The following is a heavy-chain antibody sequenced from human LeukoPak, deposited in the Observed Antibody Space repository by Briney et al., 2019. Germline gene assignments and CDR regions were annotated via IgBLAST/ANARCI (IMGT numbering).Heavy chain of an antibody. D-gene: IGHD2-15*01. CDR3: AKDGQWSSPFDP. CDR1: GFTFSRYS. J-gene: IGHJ5*02. CDR2: ISSSSSYI. V-gene: IGHV3-21*04. Sequence: GGSLRLSCAASGFTFSRYSMNWVRQAPGKGLEWVSSISSSSSYIYYADSVKGRFTISRDNSKNTLYLQMNSLRAEDTAVYYCAKDGQWSSPFDPWGQGTLVTVSS.